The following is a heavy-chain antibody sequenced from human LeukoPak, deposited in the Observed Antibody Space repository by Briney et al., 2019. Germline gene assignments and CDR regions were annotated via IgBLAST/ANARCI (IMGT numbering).Heavy chain of an antibody. CDR2: ISAYNGNT. CDR3: ARAEYSYGPNTFDY. V-gene: IGHV1-18*01. CDR1: GYTFTSYG. Sequence: ASVKVSCKASGYTFTSYGISWVRQAPGQGLEWMGWISAYNGNTNYAQKLQGRVTMTRDTSTSTAYMELRSLRSDDTAVYYCARAEYSYGPNTFDYWGQGTLVTVSS. J-gene: IGHJ4*02. D-gene: IGHD5-18*01.